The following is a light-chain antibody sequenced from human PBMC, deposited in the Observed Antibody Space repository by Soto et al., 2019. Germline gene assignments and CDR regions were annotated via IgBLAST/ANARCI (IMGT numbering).Light chain of an antibody. V-gene: IGKV1-39*01. CDR3: HQSSSTPLT. CDR2: DAS. CDR1: QSVFNH. Sequence: DVQMTQSPSSLSASVGDSVTITCRASQSVFNHLRWFQQIPGKGPKLLIYDASSLHAGVPSRFSGSGYGTDFTLTISTVQPEDSAIYSCHQSSSTPLTFGGGTRVELK. J-gene: IGKJ4*01.